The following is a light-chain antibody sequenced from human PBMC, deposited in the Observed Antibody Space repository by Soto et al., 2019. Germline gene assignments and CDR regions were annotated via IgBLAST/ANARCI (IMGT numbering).Light chain of an antibody. J-gene: IGLJ1*01. CDR2: EVS. Sequence: QSALTQPASVSGTPGQSITISCTGSNSDVGIYDFVSWYQHHPGRAPKLIVSEVSHRPSGVSNRFSGSKSGNTASLTISGLQSDDEADYYCISYTSDDVRYVFGTGTKLTVL. V-gene: IGLV2-14*01. CDR3: ISYTSDDVRYV. CDR1: NSDVGIYDF.